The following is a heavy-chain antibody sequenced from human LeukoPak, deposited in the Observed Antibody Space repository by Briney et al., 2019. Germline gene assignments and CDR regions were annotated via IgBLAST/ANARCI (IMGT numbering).Heavy chain of an antibody. CDR3: AREIVNYGGHKSYFDY. CDR2: IKQDGSEK. Sequence: GSLRLSCAASGFTFSSYWMTWVRQAPGKGLEWVANIKQDGSEKHYVESVKGRFTISRDNAKNSLYVQMNSLRAEDTAVYYCAREIVNYGGHKSYFDYWGQGTLVTVSS. V-gene: IGHV3-7*01. CDR1: GFTFSSYW. D-gene: IGHD4/OR15-4a*01. J-gene: IGHJ4*02.